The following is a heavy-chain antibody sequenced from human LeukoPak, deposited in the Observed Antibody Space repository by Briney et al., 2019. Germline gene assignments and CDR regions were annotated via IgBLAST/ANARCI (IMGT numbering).Heavy chain of an antibody. V-gene: IGHV3-7*01. Sequence: GGSLRLSCAASTFTFGNYWMSWVRQAPGKGLEWVANIKEDGSGEYYVDSVKGRFTISRDNTKNSLYLQMNSLRAEDTAVYYCARDPAAWDYWGQGTLVTVSS. CDR1: TFTFGNYW. CDR3: ARDPAAWDY. D-gene: IGHD6-13*01. CDR2: IKEDGSGE. J-gene: IGHJ4*02.